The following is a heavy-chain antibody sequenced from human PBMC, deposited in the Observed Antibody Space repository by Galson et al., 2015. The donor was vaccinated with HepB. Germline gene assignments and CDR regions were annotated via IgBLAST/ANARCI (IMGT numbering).Heavy chain of an antibody. CDR3: TTTHDYGDSYDAFDI. Sequence: SLRLSCAASGFTFSGSAMHWVRQASGKGLEWVGRIRSKANSYATAYAASVKGRFTISRDDSKNTAYLQMNSLKTEDTAVYYCTTTHDYGDSYDAFDIWGQGTMVTVSS. D-gene: IGHD4-17*01. CDR1: GFTFSGSA. CDR2: IRSKANSYAT. V-gene: IGHV3-73*01. J-gene: IGHJ3*02.